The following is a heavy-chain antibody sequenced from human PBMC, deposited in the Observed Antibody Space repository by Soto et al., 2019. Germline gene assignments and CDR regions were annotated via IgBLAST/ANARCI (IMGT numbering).Heavy chain of an antibody. V-gene: IGHV1-18*04. D-gene: IGHD1-26*01. CDR1: GYTFTSYG. J-gene: IGHJ4*02. CDR3: ARVPRGTWYAHLLY. Sequence: QVQLVQSGAEVKKPGASVKVSCKTSGYTFTSYGISWVRQAPGQGLEWMGWISGYNGNTNYAQMVQGRVTMTTDTSTSTAYTELRSLRSDDTAVYYCARVPRGTWYAHLLYWGQGTLVTVSS. CDR2: ISGYNGNT.